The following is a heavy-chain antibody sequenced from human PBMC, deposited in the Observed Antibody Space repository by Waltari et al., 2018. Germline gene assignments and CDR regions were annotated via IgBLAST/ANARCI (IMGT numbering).Heavy chain of an antibody. Sequence: EVQLVQSGAEVKKPGESLKISCKGSGYSFTSYWIGWVRRMPGNGLGWMGIIYPGDSDTRYSPSFQGQVTISADKSISTAYLQWSSLKASDTAMYYCARHGLRDCTNGVCSFQGMDVWGQGTTVTVSS. CDR2: IYPGDSDT. CDR1: GYSFTSYW. D-gene: IGHD2-8*01. CDR3: ARHGLRDCTNGVCSFQGMDV. J-gene: IGHJ6*02. V-gene: IGHV5-51*01.